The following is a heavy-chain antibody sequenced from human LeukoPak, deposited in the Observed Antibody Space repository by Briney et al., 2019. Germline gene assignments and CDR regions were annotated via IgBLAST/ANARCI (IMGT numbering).Heavy chain of an antibody. V-gene: IGHV1-69*05. CDR1: GGTFSSYA. Sequence: GSSVKVSCKASGGTFSSYAISWVRQAPGQGLEWMGGIIPIFGTANYAQKFQGRVTITTDKSTSTAHMELSSLRSEDTAVYYCARGYCSSTSCFPLDYWGQGTLVTVSS. CDR3: ARGYCSSTSCFPLDY. CDR2: IIPIFGTA. J-gene: IGHJ4*02. D-gene: IGHD2-2*01.